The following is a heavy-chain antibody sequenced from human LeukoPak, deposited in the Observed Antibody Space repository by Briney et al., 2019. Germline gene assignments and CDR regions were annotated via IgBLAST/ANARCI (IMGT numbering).Heavy chain of an antibody. J-gene: IGHJ4*02. V-gene: IGHV4-59*08. Sequence: SETLSLTCTVSGDSISNYSWSWIRQPPGKGLEWIGYIYYSGSTNYNPSLKSRVTISVDTSKNQFSLKLSSVTAADTAVYYCARHVWLQPFDYWGQGTLVTVSS. CDR3: ARHVWLQPFDY. CDR1: GDSISNYS. CDR2: IYYSGST. D-gene: IGHD3-9*01.